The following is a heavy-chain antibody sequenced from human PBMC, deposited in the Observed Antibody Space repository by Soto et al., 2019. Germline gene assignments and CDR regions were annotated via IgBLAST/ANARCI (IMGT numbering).Heavy chain of an antibody. Sequence: QPGGSLRLSCAASGFTFSSYSMNWVRQAPGKGLEWVSYISSSSSTIYYADSVKGRFTVSRDNAKNSLYLQMNSLRAEDTAVYYCARGSPPVVVGYYYYMDVWGKGTTVTVSS. CDR1: GFTFSSYS. CDR2: ISSSSSTI. D-gene: IGHD2-2*01. V-gene: IGHV3-48*01. J-gene: IGHJ6*03. CDR3: ARGSPPVVVGYYYYMDV.